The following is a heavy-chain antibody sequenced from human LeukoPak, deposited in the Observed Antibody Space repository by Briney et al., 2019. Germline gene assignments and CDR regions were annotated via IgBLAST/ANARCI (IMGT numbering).Heavy chain of an antibody. Sequence: PSETLSLTCTVSGGSISSYYWSWIRQPPGKGLEWIGYIYYSGSTNYNPSLKSRVTISVDTSKNQFSLKLSSVTAADTAVYYCAREPRYSSSWYYFDYWGQGTLVTVSS. J-gene: IGHJ4*02. V-gene: IGHV4-59*01. CDR1: GGSISSYY. CDR3: AREPRYSSSWYYFDY. D-gene: IGHD6-13*01. CDR2: IYYSGST.